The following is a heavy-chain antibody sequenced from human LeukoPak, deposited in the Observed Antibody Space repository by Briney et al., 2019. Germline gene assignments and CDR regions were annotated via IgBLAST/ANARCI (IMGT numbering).Heavy chain of an antibody. CDR1: GYTFTSYD. J-gene: IGHJ6*03. V-gene: IGHV1-8*03. CDR2: MNPNSGKT. D-gene: IGHD2-15*01. CDR3: ARGHVVVVAAPYYYYYMDV. Sequence: GAPVKVSCKASGYTFTSYDINWVGRAAGQRREWMGWMNPNSGKTGYEQKLQGRVNITRNTSISTAYTELSSLRSEDTAVYYCARGHVVVVAAPYYYYYMDVWGKGTTVTVSS.